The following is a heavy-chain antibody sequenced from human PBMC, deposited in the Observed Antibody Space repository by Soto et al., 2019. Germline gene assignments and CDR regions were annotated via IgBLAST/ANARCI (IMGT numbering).Heavy chain of an antibody. CDR1: GFTVSSNY. J-gene: IGHJ4*02. V-gene: IGHV3-66*01. CDR2: IYSGGST. Sequence: GGSLRLSCAASGFTVSSNYMSWVRQAPGKGLEWVSVIYSGGSTYYADSVKGRFTISRDNSKNTLYLQMNSLRAEDTAVYYCARANQDPGLGAASAYWGQGTLVTVSS. D-gene: IGHD6-25*01. CDR3: ARANQDPGLGAASAY.